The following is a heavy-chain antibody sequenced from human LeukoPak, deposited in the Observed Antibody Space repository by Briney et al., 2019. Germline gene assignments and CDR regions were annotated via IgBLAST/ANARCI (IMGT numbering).Heavy chain of an antibody. Sequence: ASVKVSCKASGYSFTDYHINWVRQAPGQGLEWVGWINPSRGDTRYAQKFQDRVTMTRDTPITTAFLDLSSLTSDDTAVYYCARGDYSNGYPYQIDSWGQGTLVTVSS. J-gene: IGHJ5*01. V-gene: IGHV1-2*02. CDR1: GYSFTDYH. CDR3: ARGDYSNGYPYQIDS. CDR2: INPSRGDT. D-gene: IGHD3-3*01.